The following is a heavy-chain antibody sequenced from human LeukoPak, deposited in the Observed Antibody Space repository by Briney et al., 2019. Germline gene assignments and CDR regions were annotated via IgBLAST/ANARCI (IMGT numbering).Heavy chain of an antibody. CDR2: INHSGST. D-gene: IGHD2-2*01. CDR3: ASGAISFDY. J-gene: IGHJ4*02. Sequence: SGTLSLTCAVYGGSFSGYYWSWIRQPPGKGLEWIGEINHSGSTNYNPSLKSRVTISVDTSKNQFSLKLSSVTAADTAVYYCASGAISFDYWGQGTLVTVSS. CDR1: GGSFSGYY. V-gene: IGHV4-34*01.